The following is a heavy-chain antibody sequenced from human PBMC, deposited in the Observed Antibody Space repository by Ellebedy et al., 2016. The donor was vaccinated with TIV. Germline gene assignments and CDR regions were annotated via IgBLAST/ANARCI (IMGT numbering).Heavy chain of an antibody. CDR3: ARAWGDNGDPSIDY. CDR2: INHSGNT. J-gene: IGHJ4*02. D-gene: IGHD4-17*01. Sequence: SETLSLXXAVSGGSFSPYYWTWIRQSPGEGLEWIGEINHSGNTNYNPSLRSRVTISIDMSKNQFSLKLTSVTAADTAVYYCARAWGDNGDPSIDYWGQGALVTVSS. CDR1: GGSFSPYY. V-gene: IGHV4-34*01.